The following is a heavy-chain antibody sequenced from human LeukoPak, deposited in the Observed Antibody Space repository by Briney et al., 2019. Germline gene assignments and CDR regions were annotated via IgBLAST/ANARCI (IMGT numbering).Heavy chain of an antibody. CDR1: GGTFSSYA. J-gene: IGHJ4*02. Sequence: SVKVSCKASGGTFSSYAISWVRQAPGQGLEWMGRIIPIFGTANYAQKFQGRVTITTDESTSTAYMELSSLRSEDTAVCYCASGRVGMVYASTHFDYWGQGTLVTVSS. CDR3: ASGRVGMVYASTHFDY. CDR2: IIPIFGTA. D-gene: IGHD2-8*01. V-gene: IGHV1-69*05.